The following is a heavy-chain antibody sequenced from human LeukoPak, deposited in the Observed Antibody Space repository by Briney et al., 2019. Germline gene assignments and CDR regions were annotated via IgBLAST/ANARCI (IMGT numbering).Heavy chain of an antibody. CDR2: ISEDAGRNK. Sequence: GGSLRLSCAASGFTFSSYAMSWVRQAPGKGLEWVAFISEDAGRNKYYADSVKGRSTISRDNSRNTLYLQVDSLRAEDTAVYYCARYLRAMVVTAGPDYWGQGTLVTVSS. D-gene: IGHD4-23*01. J-gene: IGHJ4*02. CDR1: GFTFSSYA. V-gene: IGHV3-30*04. CDR3: ARYLRAMVVTAGPDY.